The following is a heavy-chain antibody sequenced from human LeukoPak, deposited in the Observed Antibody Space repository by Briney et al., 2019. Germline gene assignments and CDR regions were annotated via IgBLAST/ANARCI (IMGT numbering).Heavy chain of an antibody. D-gene: IGHD3-22*01. CDR2: IHQSGRT. J-gene: IGHJ3*02. CDR3: ARFYFDSAPAAFDI. V-gene: IGHV4-34*01. Sequence: PSETLSLTRALYGGSFSGYYWTWVRQPPGKGLEWIGEIHQSGRTNYNPSLKSRVTISVDTSKNQFSLNLNSVTAADTAVYYCARFYFDSAPAAFDIWGQGTTVTVSS. CDR1: GGSFSGYY.